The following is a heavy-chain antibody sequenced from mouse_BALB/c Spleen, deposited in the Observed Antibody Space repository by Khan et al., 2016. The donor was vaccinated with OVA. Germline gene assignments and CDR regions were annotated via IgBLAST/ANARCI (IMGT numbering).Heavy chain of an antibody. CDR3: ATLYGTPFAY. CDR2: IDPANGNT. Sequence: VQLKESGAELVKPGASVKLSCTASGFNIKDTYMHWVKQRPEQGLEWIGRIDPANGNTKYDPKFQDKATITATTSSNTTYLQLSSLTSEDTAVYYCATLYGTPFAYWGQGTLVSVSA. CDR1: GFNIKDTY. D-gene: IGHD2-1*01. J-gene: IGHJ3*01. V-gene: IGHV14-3*02.